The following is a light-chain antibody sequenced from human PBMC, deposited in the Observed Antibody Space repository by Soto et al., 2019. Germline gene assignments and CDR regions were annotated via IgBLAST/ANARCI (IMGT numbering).Light chain of an antibody. J-gene: IGLJ7*01. CDR2: RNN. CDR3: APWDDSLSGPV. CDR1: SSNIGSNY. Sequence: QSVLTQPPSASGTPGQRVTISCSGSSSNIGSNYVYWHQQLPGTAPKLLIFRNNQRPSGVPDRFSGSKSGTSASLAISGLRSEDEADYYCAPWDDSLSGPVFGGGTQLTVL. V-gene: IGLV1-47*01.